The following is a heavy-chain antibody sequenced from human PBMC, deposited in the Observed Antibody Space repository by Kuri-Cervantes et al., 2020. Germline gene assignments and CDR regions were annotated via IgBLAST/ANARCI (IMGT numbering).Heavy chain of an antibody. CDR3: ARGHSVVVGAFDI. D-gene: IGHD2-15*01. CDR2: ISSSGSTI. CDR1: GFTFSDYY. Sequence: GESLKISCAASGFTFSDYYMSWIRQAPGKGLEWVSYISSSGSTIYYADSVKGRFTISRDNAKNSLYLQMNSLRAEDTAVYYCARGHSVVVGAFDIWGQGTLVTVSS. J-gene: IGHJ4*02. V-gene: IGHV3-11*04.